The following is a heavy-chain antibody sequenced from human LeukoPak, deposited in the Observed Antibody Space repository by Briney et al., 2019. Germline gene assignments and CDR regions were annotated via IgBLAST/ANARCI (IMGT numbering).Heavy chain of an antibody. CDR2: IYYSGST. Sequence: PSETLSLTCTVSGGSISSGDYYWSWIRQPPGKGLEWIGYIYYSGSTYYNPSLKSRVTISVDTSKNQFSLKLSSVTAADTAVYYCARDQRIQDDAFDIWSQGTMVTVSS. D-gene: IGHD5-18*01. CDR3: ARDQRIQDDAFDI. V-gene: IGHV4-30-4*01. CDR1: GGSISSGDYY. J-gene: IGHJ3*02.